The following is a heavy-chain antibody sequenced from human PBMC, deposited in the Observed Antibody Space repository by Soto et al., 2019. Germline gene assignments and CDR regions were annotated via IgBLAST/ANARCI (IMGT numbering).Heavy chain of an antibody. J-gene: IGHJ6*03. CDR1: GFTLSSYA. CDR3: ARRGYGSRWPNVYMDV. Sequence: GGSLRLSCAASGFTLSSYAMHWVRQAPGKGLEWVAVISYDGSNKYYADSVKGRFTISRDNSENTLYLQMGSLRAEDMALYYCARRGYGSRWPNVYMDVWGKGTTVTVSS. D-gene: IGHD6-13*01. V-gene: IGHV3-30*14. CDR2: ISYDGSNK.